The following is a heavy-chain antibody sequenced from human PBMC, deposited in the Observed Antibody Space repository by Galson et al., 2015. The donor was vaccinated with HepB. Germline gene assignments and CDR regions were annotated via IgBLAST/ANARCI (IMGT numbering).Heavy chain of an antibody. CDR3: ARHILPISLYYYYGMDV. Sequence: QSGAEVKKPGESLRISCKGSGYSFTSYRISWVRQMPGKGLEWMGRIDPSDSYTNYSPSFQGHVTISADKSISTAYLQWSSLRASDTAMYYCARHILPISLYYYYGMDVWGQGTTVTVSS. D-gene: IGHD2-21*01. J-gene: IGHJ6*02. CDR2: IDPSDSYT. V-gene: IGHV5-10-1*01. CDR1: GYSFTSYR.